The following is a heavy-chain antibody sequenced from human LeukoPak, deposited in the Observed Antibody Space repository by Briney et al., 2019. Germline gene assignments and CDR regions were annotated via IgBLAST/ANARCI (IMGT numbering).Heavy chain of an antibody. CDR1: GGSISSGSYY. V-gene: IGHV4-61*02. CDR3: ARVVVLMVYAIKYYYGMDV. Sequence: SETLSLTCTVSGGSISSGSYYWSWIRQPAGKGLEWIGRIYTSGSTNYNPSLKSRVTISVDTSKNQFSLKLSSVTAADTAVYYCARVVVLMVYAIKYYYGMDVWGQGTTVTVSS. CDR2: IYTSGST. D-gene: IGHD2-8*01. J-gene: IGHJ6*02.